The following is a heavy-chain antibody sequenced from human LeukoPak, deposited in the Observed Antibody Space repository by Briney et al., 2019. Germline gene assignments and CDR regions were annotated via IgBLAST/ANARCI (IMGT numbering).Heavy chain of an antibody. J-gene: IGHJ4*02. CDR3: ARGTPYPRPHWFTYYYDSSGYYFDY. V-gene: IGHV4-39*01. CDR2: IYYSGST. CDR1: GGSISSSSYY. D-gene: IGHD3-22*01. Sequence: RASETLSLTCTVSGGSISSSSYYWGWIRQPPGKGLEWIGSIYYSGSTYYNPSLKSRVTISVDTSKNQFSLKLSSVTAADTAVYYCARGTPYPRPHWFTYYYDSSGYYFDYWAREPWSPSPQ.